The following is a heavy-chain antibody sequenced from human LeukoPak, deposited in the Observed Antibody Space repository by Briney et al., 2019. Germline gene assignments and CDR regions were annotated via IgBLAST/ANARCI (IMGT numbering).Heavy chain of an antibody. CDR2: IYSGGST. V-gene: IGHV3-66*01. CDR1: GFTVSSNF. CDR3: ARGGDSLHY. Sequence: QPGGSLRLSCAASGFTVSSNFMTWVRQAPGKGLEWVSVIYSGGSTYYADSVKDRFTVSRDNSKNMLYLQMNSLRAEDTAVYYCARGGDSLHYWGQGTLVTVSS. J-gene: IGHJ4*02. D-gene: IGHD3-10*01.